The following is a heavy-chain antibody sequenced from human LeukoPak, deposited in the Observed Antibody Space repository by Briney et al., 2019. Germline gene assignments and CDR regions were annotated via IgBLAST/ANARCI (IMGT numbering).Heavy chain of an antibody. CDR3: ARDGDYGTGSYYRGCIDY. D-gene: IGHD3-10*01. V-gene: IGHV1-2*02. CDR2: IHPRRGDT. J-gene: IGHJ4*02. CDR1: GYSFTAFY. Sequence: ASVKVSCKTSGYSFTAFYIHWARQAPGQGLEWMGWIHPRRGDTNYAQKFQGRVTMTRDTSISTAYLDLSSLRSDDTAVYYCARDGDYGTGSYYRGCIDYWGQGTPVTVSP.